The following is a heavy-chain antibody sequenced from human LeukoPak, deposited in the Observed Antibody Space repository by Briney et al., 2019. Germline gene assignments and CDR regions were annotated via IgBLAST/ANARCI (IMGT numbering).Heavy chain of an antibody. CDR1: GGSISSYY. J-gene: IGHJ5*02. CDR3: ARHQADRTQTSWFHHNWFDP. D-gene: IGHD2-2*01. Sequence: SETLSLTCTVSGGSISSYYWSWIRQPPGKGLEWIGYIYYSGSTNYNPSLKSRVTMSVDTSKNQFSLKLSSVTAADTAVYYCARHQADRTQTSWFHHNWFDPWGQGTLVTVSS. V-gene: IGHV4-59*08. CDR2: IYYSGST.